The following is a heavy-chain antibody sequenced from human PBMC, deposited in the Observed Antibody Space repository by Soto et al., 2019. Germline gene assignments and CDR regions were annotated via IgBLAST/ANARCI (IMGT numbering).Heavy chain of an antibody. V-gene: IGHV3-23*01. J-gene: IGHJ5*02. Sequence: GGSIRFYCAASCFSFSSYARSGLRQSPGKWVESVSAISVVDGRTYSADFVQGRFTISGDNAKNMVYLQMHRLRADDKTVFYCAKDGDAGTPYRFDARGPGALVTVSS. CDR2: ISVVDGRT. CDR1: CFSFSSYA. CDR3: AKDGDAGTPYRFDA. D-gene: IGHD2-15*01.